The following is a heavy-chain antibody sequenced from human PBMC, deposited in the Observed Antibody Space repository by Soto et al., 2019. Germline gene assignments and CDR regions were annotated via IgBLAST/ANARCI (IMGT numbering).Heavy chain of an antibody. CDR1: GFTFSSYA. CDR3: AKDGTTPPILYSIPY. D-gene: IGHD1-7*01. CDR2: ISGSGGST. Sequence: PGGSLRLSCAASGFTFSSYAMSWVRQAPGKGLEWVSAISGSGGSTYYADSVKGRFTISRDNSKNTLYLQMNSLGAEDTAVYYCAKDGTTPPILYSIPYWGQGTLVTDSS. V-gene: IGHV3-23*01. J-gene: IGHJ4*02.